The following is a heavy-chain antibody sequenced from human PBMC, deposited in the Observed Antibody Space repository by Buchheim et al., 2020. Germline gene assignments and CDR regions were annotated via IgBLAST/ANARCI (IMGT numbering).Heavy chain of an antibody. J-gene: IGHJ5*01. D-gene: IGHD1-1*01. CDR1: GYIFDKYV. CDR2: INAGNGNT. V-gene: IGHV1-3*01. CDR3: ARDGNWNNWFDS. Sequence: QVQFVQSGAEVKKPGASVKISCKASGYIFDKYVMHWVRQAPGQRPEWMGSINAGNGNTTYSQMFQGRVTITMDTSANTAYMDLRRLRFNDTAVYYCARDGNWNNWFDSWGPGTL.